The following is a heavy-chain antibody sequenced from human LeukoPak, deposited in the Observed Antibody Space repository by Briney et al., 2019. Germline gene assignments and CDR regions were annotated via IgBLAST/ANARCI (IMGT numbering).Heavy chain of an antibody. CDR1: GFSLSSYG. V-gene: IGHV3-48*04. D-gene: IGHD2-2*01. CDR2: FSSSTTII. Sequence: GGSLRLSCAASGFSLSSYGMNWVRQAPGKGLEWVSYFSSSTTIIYYADSVKGRFTISRDNAKNSLYLQMNSLRADDTAVYYCVPSYCSSTSCYHYFEYWGQGTLVTVSS. J-gene: IGHJ4*02. CDR3: VPSYCSSTSCYHYFEY.